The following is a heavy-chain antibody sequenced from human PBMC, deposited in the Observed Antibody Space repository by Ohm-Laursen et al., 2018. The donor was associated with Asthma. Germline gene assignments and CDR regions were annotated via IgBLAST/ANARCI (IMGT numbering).Heavy chain of an antibody. CDR1: GFTFSDYY. CDR2: IGNSGSAI. J-gene: IGHJ4*02. CDR3: ARASGGYYIDY. V-gene: IGHV3-11*01. Sequence: SLRLSCVASGFTFSDYYMSFIRQAPGKGLEWVSYIGNSGSAIYYADSVKGRFTLSRDNAKNSLYLQMNSLRAEDTAVYYCARASGGYYIDYWGQGTLVTVSS. D-gene: IGHD1-26*01.